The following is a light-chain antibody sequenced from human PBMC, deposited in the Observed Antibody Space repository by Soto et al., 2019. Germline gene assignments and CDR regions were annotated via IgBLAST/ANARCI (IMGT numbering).Light chain of an antibody. J-gene: IGKJ1*01. CDR3: QQYTDSPLT. CDR1: ESVSSYY. Sequence: EIVLTQSPGTLSLSPGERATLSCRASESVSSYYIAWYQHKPGQAPRLLIYGPSTRATGIPDRFSASGSGTDFTLSLRRLEPEDSALYYCQQYTDSPLTFGQGTKVEIK. V-gene: IGKV3-20*01. CDR2: GPS.